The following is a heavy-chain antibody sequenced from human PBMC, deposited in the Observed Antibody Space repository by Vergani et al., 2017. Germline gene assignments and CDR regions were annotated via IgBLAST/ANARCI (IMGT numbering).Heavy chain of an antibody. CDR3: ARVSSIAHTRDAFDL. Sequence: QVQLVESGGGVVQPGRSLRLSCAASGFTFSSYAMHWVRQAPGKGLEWVAVISYDGSNKYYADSLKGRFTISRDNSKNTQYLQMNSLRAEETAVYYCARVSSIAHTRDAFDLWGQGTMVTVSS. CDR2: ISYDGSNK. J-gene: IGHJ3*01. CDR1: GFTFSSYA. V-gene: IGHV3-30*04. D-gene: IGHD6-6*01.